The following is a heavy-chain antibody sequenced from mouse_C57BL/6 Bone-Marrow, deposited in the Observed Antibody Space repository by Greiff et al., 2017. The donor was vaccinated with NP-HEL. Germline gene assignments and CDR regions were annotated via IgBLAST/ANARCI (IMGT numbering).Heavy chain of an antibody. CDR1: GYTFTDYY. D-gene: IGHD1-1*01. J-gene: IGHJ4*01. Sequence: EVQLQQSGPELVKPGASVKISCKASGYTFTDYYMNWVKQSHGKSLEWIGDINPNNGGTSYNQKFKGKATLTVDKSSSTAYMELRSLTSEDSAVYYCARGQLITTVWGDYWGQGTSVTVSS. V-gene: IGHV1-26*01. CDR3: ARGQLITTVWGDY. CDR2: INPNNGGT.